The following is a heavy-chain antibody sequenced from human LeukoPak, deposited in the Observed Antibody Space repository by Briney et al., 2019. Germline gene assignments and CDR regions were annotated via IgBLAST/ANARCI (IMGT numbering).Heavy chain of an antibody. CDR1: GFTFSSYA. V-gene: IGHV3-23*01. D-gene: IGHD5-12*01. Sequence: GGSLRLSCAASGFTFSSYAMSWVRQAPGKGLEWVSAISGSGGSTYYADSVKGRFTISRDNSKNTLYLQMNSLRAEDMALYYCAKDRVATYSGYLKGDAFDIWGQGTMVTVSS. CDR3: AKDRVATYSGYLKGDAFDI. J-gene: IGHJ3*02. CDR2: ISGSGGST.